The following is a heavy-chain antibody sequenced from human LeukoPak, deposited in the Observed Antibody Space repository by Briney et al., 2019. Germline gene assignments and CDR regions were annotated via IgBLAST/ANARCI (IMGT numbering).Heavy chain of an antibody. CDR1: GFTFSSYG. CDR3: ARSYGDYDWYFDL. Sequence: GGSLRLSCAPSGFTFSSYGMSWVRQAPGKGLEWVSYISSSGSTIYYADSVKGRFTISRDNAKNSLYLQMNSLRAEDTAVYYCARSYGDYDWYFDLWGRGTLVTVSS. V-gene: IGHV3-48*03. D-gene: IGHD4-17*01. CDR2: ISSSGSTI. J-gene: IGHJ2*01.